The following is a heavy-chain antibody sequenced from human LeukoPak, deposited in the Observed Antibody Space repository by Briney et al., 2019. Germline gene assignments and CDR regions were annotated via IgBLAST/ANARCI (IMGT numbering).Heavy chain of an antibody. V-gene: IGHV4-34*01. CDR2: INHSGST. CDR3: ARGVRVVVPAAGFYYYYGMDV. D-gene: IGHD2-2*01. J-gene: IGHJ6*02. CDR1: GGSFSGYY. Sequence: SETLSLTCAVYGGSFSGYYWSWIRQPPGKGLEWIGEINHSGSTNYNPSLKSRVTISVDTSKNQFSLKLSSVTAADTAVYYCARGVRVVVPAAGFYYYYGMDVWGQGTTVTVSS.